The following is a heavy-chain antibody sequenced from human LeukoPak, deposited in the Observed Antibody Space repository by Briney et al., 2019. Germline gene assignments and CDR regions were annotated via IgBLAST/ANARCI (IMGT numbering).Heavy chain of an antibody. CDR2: INMYTANP. J-gene: IGHJ4*02. CDR3: ARHDNDDDFDY. CDR1: GYTFTRYA. D-gene: IGHD3-16*01. V-gene: IGHV7-4-1*02. Sequence: ASVKVSCKASGYTFTRYAINWLRQAPGQGLEWMGWINMYTANPAYAQGFAERFVFSLDTSVTTAYLQISNLKTEDTAVYYCARHDNDDDFDYWGQGTLVTVSS.